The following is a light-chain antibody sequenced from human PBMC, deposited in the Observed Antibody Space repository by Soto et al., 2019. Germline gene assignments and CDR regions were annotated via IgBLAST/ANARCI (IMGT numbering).Light chain of an antibody. V-gene: IGLV2-8*01. CDR3: FSYAGSDTWV. CDR2: DVS. CDR1: SSDVGAYNF. Sequence: QSVLTQPPAASGSPGQSVTISGTGTSSDVGAYNFVSWFQQHPGKPPKLMIYDVSKPPSGVPDRFSVSKSDNTASLTVYGLHADDEGDYYCFSYAGSDTWVFGGGTKLTVL. J-gene: IGLJ3*02.